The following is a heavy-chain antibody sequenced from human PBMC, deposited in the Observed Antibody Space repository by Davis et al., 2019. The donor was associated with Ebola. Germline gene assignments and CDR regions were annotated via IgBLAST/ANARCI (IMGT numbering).Heavy chain of an antibody. CDR1: GYSFTSYW. V-gene: IGHV5-51*01. J-gene: IGHJ4*02. CDR3: GRGGGDWGDRDGFFDY. D-gene: IGHD3/OR15-3a*01. CDR2: IYPGDSDT. Sequence: GESLKISCKGSGYSFTSYWIGWVRQMPGKGLEWMGIIYPGDSDTRYSPSFQGQVTISADKAISTAYLQWSSLKASDTAMYDCGRGGGDWGDRDGFFDYWGQGTLVTVSS.